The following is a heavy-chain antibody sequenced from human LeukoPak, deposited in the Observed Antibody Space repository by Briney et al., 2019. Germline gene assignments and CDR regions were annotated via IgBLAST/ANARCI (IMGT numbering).Heavy chain of an antibody. J-gene: IGHJ4*02. CDR3: ARVGNYDSSGYYYDY. CDR1: GGSISSGSYY. Sequence: SETLSLTCTVSGGSISSGSYYWSWIRQPAGKGLEWIGRIYTSGSTNYNPSLKSRVTISVDTSKNQFSLKLSSVTAADTAVYYCARVGNYDSSGYYYDYWGQGTLATVSS. CDR2: IYTSGST. V-gene: IGHV4-61*02. D-gene: IGHD3-22*01.